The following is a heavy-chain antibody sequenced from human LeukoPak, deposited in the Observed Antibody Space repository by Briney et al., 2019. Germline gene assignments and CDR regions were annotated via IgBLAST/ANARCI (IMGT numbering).Heavy chain of an antibody. Sequence: GGSLRLSCAASGFTFSSYGMHWVRQAPGKGLEWVAVIWYDGSNKYYADSVKGRFTISRDNSKNTLYLQMNSLRAEDTAVYYCAKELGYSYGYGIGYWGQGTLATVSS. CDR1: GFTFSSYG. D-gene: IGHD5-18*01. V-gene: IGHV3-33*06. CDR3: AKELGYSYGYGIGY. CDR2: IWYDGSNK. J-gene: IGHJ4*02.